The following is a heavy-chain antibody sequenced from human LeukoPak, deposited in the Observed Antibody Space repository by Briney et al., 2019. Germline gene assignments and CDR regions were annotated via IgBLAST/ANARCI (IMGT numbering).Heavy chain of an antibody. CDR2: IDSDERST. V-gene: IGHV3-74*01. CDR1: GFTFNNYY. Sequence: GGSLRLSCAASGFTFNNYYMHWVRQAPGKGLVWVSRIDSDERSTNYADSVKGRFTISRDNAKNTLYLQMNSPRAEDTAVYYCAREGYYYDSSGYTYYFDYWGQGTLVTVSS. J-gene: IGHJ4*02. D-gene: IGHD3-22*01. CDR3: AREGYYYDSSGYTYYFDY.